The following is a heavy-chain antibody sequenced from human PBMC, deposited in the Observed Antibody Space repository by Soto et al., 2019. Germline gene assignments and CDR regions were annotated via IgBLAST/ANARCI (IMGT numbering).Heavy chain of an antibody. CDR3: ARHFARVFDI. CDR1: SGSLSGYY. J-gene: IGHJ3*02. Sequence: QVQLQQWGAGLLKPSETLSLTCAVYSGSLSGYYWSWIRQPPGKGLEWIGEIHHSGSTKYNPSLKSRVTISVNTSKNQLSLKLSSVTAADTAVYYCARHFARVFDIWGQGTMVTVSS. V-gene: IGHV4-34*01. CDR2: IHHSGST.